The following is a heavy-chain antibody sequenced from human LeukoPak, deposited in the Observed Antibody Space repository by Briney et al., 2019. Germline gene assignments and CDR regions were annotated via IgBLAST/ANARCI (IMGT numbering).Heavy chain of an antibody. V-gene: IGHV1-58*01. CDR1: GFTFTSSA. J-gene: IGHJ4*02. CDR3: ARGRRIVVVPAALDY. Sequence: SVKVSCKASGFTFTSSAVQWVRQARGQRLEWIGWIVVGSGNTNYAQKFQERVTITRDMSTSTAYMELSSLRSEDTAVYYCARGRRIVVVPAALDYWGQGTLVTVSS. D-gene: IGHD2-2*01. CDR2: IVVGSGNT.